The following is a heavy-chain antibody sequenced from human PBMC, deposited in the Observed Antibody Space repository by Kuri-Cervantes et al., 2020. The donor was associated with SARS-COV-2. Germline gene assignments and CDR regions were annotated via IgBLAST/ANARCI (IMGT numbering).Heavy chain of an antibody. CDR1: GYTFTSYY. CDR2: INPSGGST. V-gene: IGHV1-46*01. Sequence: ASVKVSCKASGYTFTSYYMHWVRQAPGQGLEWMGIINPSGGSTSYAQKFQGRVTVTRDTSTSTVYMELSSLRSEDTAVYYCARELGDEGYYDFWSGTKYYYYYMDVWGKGTTVTVSS. J-gene: IGHJ6*03. CDR3: ARELGDEGYYDFWSGTKYYYYYMDV. D-gene: IGHD3-3*01.